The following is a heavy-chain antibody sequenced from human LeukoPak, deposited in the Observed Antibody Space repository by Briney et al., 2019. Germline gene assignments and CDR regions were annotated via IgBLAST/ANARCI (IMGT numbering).Heavy chain of an antibody. CDR2: IYPGDSDT. CDR1: GYSFTSYW. J-gene: IGHJ3*02. CDR3: ARQPACSGDNCYDAFDI. V-gene: IGHV5-51*01. Sequence: GESLKISCKGSGYSFTSYWIGWVRQMPGKGLEWMGIIYPGDSDTRYSPSFQGQVTISADTSITTAYLQWSSLKASDTAMYYCARQPACSGDNCYDAFDIWGQGTMVTVSS. D-gene: IGHD2-15*01.